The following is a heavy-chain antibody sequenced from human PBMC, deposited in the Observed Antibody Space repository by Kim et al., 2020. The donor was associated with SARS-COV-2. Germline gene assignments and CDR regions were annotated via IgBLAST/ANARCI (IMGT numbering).Heavy chain of an antibody. CDR2: INPSGGST. CDR3: ARGEVTEYYDILTGYWNWFDP. CDR1: GYTFTSYY. V-gene: IGHV1-46*01. Sequence: ASVKVSCKASGYTFTSYYMHWVRQAPGQGLEWMGIINPSGGSTSYAQKFQGRVTMTRDTSTSTVYMELSSLRSEDTAVYYCARGEVTEYYDILTGYWNWFDPWGQGTLVTVSS. D-gene: IGHD3-9*01. J-gene: IGHJ5*02.